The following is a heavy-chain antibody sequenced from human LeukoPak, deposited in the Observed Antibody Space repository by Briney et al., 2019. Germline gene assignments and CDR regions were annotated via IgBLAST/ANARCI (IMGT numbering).Heavy chain of an antibody. D-gene: IGHD3-9*01. V-gene: IGHV1-2*02. CDR3: ARDREYDVLTGPFDY. CDR1: GYIFTGYH. Sequence: ASVTVSCKASGYIFTGYHIHWVRQAPGQGLEWMGWINPKSGDTHYAQKLQGRVTMTRDTSITTAYMELSRLRSDDTAVYYCARDREYDVLTGPFDYCGEGTLATVSS. CDR2: INPKSGDT. J-gene: IGHJ4*02.